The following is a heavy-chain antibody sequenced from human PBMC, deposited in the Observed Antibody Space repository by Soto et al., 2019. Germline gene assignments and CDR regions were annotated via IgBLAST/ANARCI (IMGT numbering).Heavy chain of an antibody. V-gene: IGHV3-23*01. CDR2: ISGSGGST. D-gene: IGHD1-1*01. CDR3: AKDLEETGMFDY. CDR1: GFTFSSYA. J-gene: IGHJ4*02. Sequence: PGGSLRLSCAASGFTFSSYAMSWVRQAPGKGLEWVSAISGSGGSTYYADSVKGRFTMSRDNSKNTLYLQMNSLRAEDTAVYYCAKDLEETGMFDYWGQGTLVTVSS.